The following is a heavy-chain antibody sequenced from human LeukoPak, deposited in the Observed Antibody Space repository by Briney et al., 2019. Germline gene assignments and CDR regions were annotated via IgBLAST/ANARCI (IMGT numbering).Heavy chain of an antibody. D-gene: IGHD2-15*01. Sequence: PSETLSLTCTVSGDSINCASCYWGWIRQPPGKGLEWIGSIYYSGSTYYNPSLKSRVTMSVDTSTNQFSLKLNSVTAADTAVYCWLERVVADYFDYWGQGTLVTVSS. J-gene: IGHJ4*02. CDR3: LERVVADYFDY. V-gene: IGHV4-39*03. CDR2: IYYSGST. CDR1: GDSINCASCY.